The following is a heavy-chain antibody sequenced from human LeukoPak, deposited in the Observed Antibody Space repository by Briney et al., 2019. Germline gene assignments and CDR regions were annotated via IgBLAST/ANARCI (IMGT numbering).Heavy chain of an antibody. V-gene: IGHV3-30*03. Sequence: GGSLRLSCAASGFAFSSHDIHWVRQAPGKGLEWVGTISFDGSKKYYADSVKGRFTISRDNSKDTLHLQMNSLRAEDTAVYYCARNLLSKSSWGVFDYWGQGALVTVSS. D-gene: IGHD6-13*01. CDR2: ISFDGSKK. CDR3: ARNLLSKSSWGVFDY. J-gene: IGHJ4*02. CDR1: GFAFSSHD.